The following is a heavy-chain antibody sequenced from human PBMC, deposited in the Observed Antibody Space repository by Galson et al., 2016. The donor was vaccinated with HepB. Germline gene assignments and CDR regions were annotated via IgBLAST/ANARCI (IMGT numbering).Heavy chain of an antibody. CDR1: GYTFTSYE. V-gene: IGHV1-3*01. CDR3: AGARDTSGWSPGDFFFDY. D-gene: IGHD6-19*01. CDR2: INAGNGNT. J-gene: IGHJ4*02. Sequence: SVKVSCKASGYTFTSYEMHWVRQAPGQRLEWMGWINAGNGNTKHSQKFQGRVTFTGDTSASTGYMELSSLRSEDTALYYCAGARDTSGWSPGDFFFDYWGQGTLVTVSS.